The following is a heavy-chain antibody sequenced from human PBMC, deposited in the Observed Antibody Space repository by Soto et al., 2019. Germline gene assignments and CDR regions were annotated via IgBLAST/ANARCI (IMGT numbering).Heavy chain of an antibody. CDR1: GFTFSSHA. D-gene: IGHD6-19*01. CDR2: VDGSGGDT. Sequence: GGSLRLSCAASGFTFSSHAMGWLRQAPGTGPEWVAFVDGSGGDTSYTDSVKGRFTISRDNSDNSLYLQMNSLRAEDTAVYYCAKDLSFGRGLPTLGALYSSGWSDYGMAVWGQGTTVTVSS. CDR3: AKDLSFGRGLPTLGALYSSGWSDYGMAV. J-gene: IGHJ6*02. V-gene: IGHV3-23*01.